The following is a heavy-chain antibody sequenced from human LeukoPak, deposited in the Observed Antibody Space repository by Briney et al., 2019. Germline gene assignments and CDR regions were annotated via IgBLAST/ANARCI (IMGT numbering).Heavy chain of an antibody. V-gene: IGHV1-18*01. CDR2: ISAYNGNT. Sequence: ASVKVSCKASGYTFTSYGISWVRQAPGQGLEWMGWISAYNGNTNYAQELQGRVTMTTDTSTSTAYMEVRSLRSDDTAVYYCARGRQPDYYDDSAYLYWGRGTLVTVSS. J-gene: IGHJ4*02. CDR1: GYTFTSYG. CDR3: ARGRQPDYYDDSAYLY. D-gene: IGHD3-22*01.